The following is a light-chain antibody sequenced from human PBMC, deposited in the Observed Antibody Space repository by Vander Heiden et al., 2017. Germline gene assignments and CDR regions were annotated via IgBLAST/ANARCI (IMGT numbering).Light chain of an antibody. CDR2: WAS. V-gene: IGKV4-1*01. J-gene: IGKJ1*01. CDR3: QQYYSTWT. CDR1: QSVLYSSNNKNY. Sequence: DIVMTQSPDSLAASLGGRATINCKSSQSVLYSSNNKNYLAWYQQKPGHPPRLLIYWASTREAGVPDRFSGSGSGTDFTLTISSLQAEDVAVYYCQQYYSTWTFGQGTKVEIK.